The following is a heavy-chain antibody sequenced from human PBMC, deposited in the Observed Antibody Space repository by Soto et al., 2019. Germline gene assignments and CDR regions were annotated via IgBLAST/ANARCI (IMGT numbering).Heavy chain of an antibody. D-gene: IGHD2-8*01. CDR3: ARRSCTDGVCP. V-gene: IGHV3-48*02. Sequence: EVQLVESGGGLVQPGGSLRLSCAASGFTFSTYSMNWVRQAPGKGLEWVSYISSSSTTIYYADSVKGRFTISRENAKNSLYLQMNRLRDEDTAVYYCARRSCTDGVCPWGQGTLVTVSS. CDR1: GFTFSTYS. CDR2: ISSSSTTI. J-gene: IGHJ5*02.